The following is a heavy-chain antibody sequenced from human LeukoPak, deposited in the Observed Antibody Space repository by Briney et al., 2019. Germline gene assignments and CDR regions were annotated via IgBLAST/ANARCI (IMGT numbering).Heavy chain of an antibody. CDR1: GFTVSSNY. V-gene: IGHV3-53*01. D-gene: IGHD3-22*01. CDR2: IYSGGST. Sequence: GGSLRLSCAASGFTVSSNYMSWVRQAPGKGLEWVSVIYSGGSTYYADSVKGRLTISRDNSKNTLYLQMNSLRAEDTAVYYCAREGGYYDSSGNFDYWGQGTLVTVSS. CDR3: AREGGYYDSSGNFDY. J-gene: IGHJ4*02.